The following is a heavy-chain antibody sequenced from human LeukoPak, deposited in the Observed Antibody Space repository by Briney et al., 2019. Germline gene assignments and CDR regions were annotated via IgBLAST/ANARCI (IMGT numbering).Heavy chain of an antibody. V-gene: IGHV6-1*01. D-gene: IGHD6-13*01. Sequence: SQTLSLTCAISGDSVSSSSGAWNWIRQSPSRGLEWLGRTYYRSKWYNDYAVSVKSRITINPDTSKNQFSLQLNSVTPEDTAVYYCTRDRPNSSSWYSYFDYWGQGTLVTVSS. J-gene: IGHJ4*02. CDR1: GDSVSSSSGA. CDR2: TYYRSKWYN. CDR3: TRDRPNSSSWYSYFDY.